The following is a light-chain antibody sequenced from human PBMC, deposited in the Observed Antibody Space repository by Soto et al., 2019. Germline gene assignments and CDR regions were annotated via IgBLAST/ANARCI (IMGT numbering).Light chain of an antibody. CDR1: QVITNY. CDR2: AAS. V-gene: IGKV1-6*01. J-gene: IGKJ1*01. CDR3: LQDYNYPRT. Sequence: IQMTQSPSSLSASVGDRVTITCRASQVITNYLAWYQQKPGQVPKLLIYAASKLQSGVPSRFSGSGSGTDFTLTISSLQPEDFATYYCLQDYNYPRTFGQGTKVDIK.